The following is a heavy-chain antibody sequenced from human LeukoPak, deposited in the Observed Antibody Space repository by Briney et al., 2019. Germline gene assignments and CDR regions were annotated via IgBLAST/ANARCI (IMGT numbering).Heavy chain of an antibody. J-gene: IGHJ5*02. CDR2: INHSGST. CDR1: GGSFSGYY. CDR3: ARGRIAPFDP. V-gene: IGHV4-34*01. Sequence: KPSETQSLTCAVYGGSFSGYYWSWIRQPPGKGLEWIGEINHSGSTNYNPSLKSRVTISVDTSKNQFSLKLSSVTAADTAVYYCARGRIAPFDPWGQGTLVTVSS. D-gene: IGHD3-16*02.